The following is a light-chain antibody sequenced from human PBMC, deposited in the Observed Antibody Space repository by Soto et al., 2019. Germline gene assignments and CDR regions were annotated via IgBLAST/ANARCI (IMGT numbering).Light chain of an antibody. Sequence: VLTQSPGTLSLSPGERATLSCRASQSVSSQLAWYQQKPGQAPRLLTYGASNRATGIPDRFSGSGSGTDFTLTISRLEPEDLAMYYCQRFSPSPIAFGQGTRMEIK. J-gene: IGKJ5*01. CDR1: QSVSSQ. CDR3: QRFSPSPIA. CDR2: GAS. V-gene: IGKV3-20*01.